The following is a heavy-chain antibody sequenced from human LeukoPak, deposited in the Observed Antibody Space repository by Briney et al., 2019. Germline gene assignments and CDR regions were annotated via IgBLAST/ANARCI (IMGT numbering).Heavy chain of an antibody. V-gene: IGHV1-2*02. CDR2: INPNSGGT. J-gene: IGHJ4*02. Sequence: ASVKVSCKASGYTFTGYYMHWVRQAPGQGLEWMGWINPNSGGTNYAQKFQSRVTMTRDTSISTAYMELSRLRSDDTAVYYCARGGVATFVTFDYWGQGTLVTVSS. CDR1: GYTFTGYY. D-gene: IGHD5-12*01. CDR3: ARGGVATFVTFDY.